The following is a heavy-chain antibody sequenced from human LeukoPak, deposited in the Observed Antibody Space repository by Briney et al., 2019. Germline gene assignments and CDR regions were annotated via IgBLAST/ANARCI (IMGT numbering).Heavy chain of an antibody. J-gene: IGHJ6*03. CDR1: GFTFSSYE. Sequence: PGGSQRLSCAASGFTFSSYEMNWVRQAPGKGLEWVSYISSSGSTIYYADSVKGRFTISRDNAKNSLYLQMNSLRAEDTAVYYCARGARWAGYYQDYYYYMDVWGKGTTVTISS. V-gene: IGHV3-48*03. D-gene: IGHD3/OR15-3a*01. CDR3: ARGARWAGYYQDYYYYMDV. CDR2: ISSSGSTI.